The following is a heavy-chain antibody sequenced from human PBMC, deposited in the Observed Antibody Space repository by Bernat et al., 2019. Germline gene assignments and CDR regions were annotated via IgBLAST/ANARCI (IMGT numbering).Heavy chain of an antibody. Sequence: QVQLVESGGGVVQPGRSLRLSCAASGFTFSSYGMHWVRQAPGKGLEWVAVIWYDGSNKYYADSVKGRFTISRDNAKNSLYLQMSSLRAEDTAVYYCARVGVTAGAGLFDYWGQGALLTVSS. CDR3: ARVGVTAGAGLFDY. V-gene: IGHV3-33*01. CDR1: GFTFSSYG. J-gene: IGHJ4*02. D-gene: IGHD2-21*02. CDR2: IWYDGSNK.